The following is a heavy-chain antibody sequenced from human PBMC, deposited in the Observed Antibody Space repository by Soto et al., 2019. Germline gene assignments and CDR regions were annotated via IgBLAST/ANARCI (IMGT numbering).Heavy chain of an antibody. CDR3: ARWRVPYYFDY. J-gene: IGHJ4*02. Sequence: GGSLRLSCAASGFTFSSYAMHWVRQAPGKGLEWVAVISYDGSNKYYADSVKGRFTISRDNSKNTLYLQMNSLRAEDTAVYYCARWRVPYYFDYWGQGTLVTVSS. CDR2: ISYDGSNK. V-gene: IGHV3-30-3*01. D-gene: IGHD6-19*01. CDR1: GFTFSSYA.